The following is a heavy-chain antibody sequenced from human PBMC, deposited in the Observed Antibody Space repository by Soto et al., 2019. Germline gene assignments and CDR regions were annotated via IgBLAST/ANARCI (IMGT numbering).Heavy chain of an antibody. CDR3: ARDSRYYYPDV. V-gene: IGHV3-72*01. D-gene: IGHD4-17*01. CDR1: GFTFSDHY. CDR2: IRNKPDSYST. Sequence: EVQLVESGGGLVQPGGSLRLSCAASGFTFSDHYMDWVRQTPGKGLEWVARIRNKPDSYSTDYVASVKGRFTISRDDSKNSLYLQMNSLKTEDTAVYYCARDSRYYYPDVWGKGTTVTVSS. J-gene: IGHJ6*03.